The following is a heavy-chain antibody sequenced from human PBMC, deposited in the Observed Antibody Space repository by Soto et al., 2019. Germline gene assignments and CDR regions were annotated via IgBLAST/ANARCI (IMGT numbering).Heavy chain of an antibody. Sequence: PSETLFLTYTVSGDSISGYYGTWIRQPPGKGLEWIGYIYYSGSTNYNPSLKSRVTISLDTSKNQFSLNLTSVTAADTAVYYCARQGARRNWFDPWGQGTLVTVSS. CDR3: ARQGARRNWFDP. D-gene: IGHD3-16*01. CDR1: GDSISGYY. CDR2: IYYSGST. V-gene: IGHV4-59*08. J-gene: IGHJ5*02.